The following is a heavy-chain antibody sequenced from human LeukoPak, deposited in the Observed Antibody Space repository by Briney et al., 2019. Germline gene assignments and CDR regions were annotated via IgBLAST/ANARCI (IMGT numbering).Heavy chain of an antibody. D-gene: IGHD4-17*01. CDR1: GGTFSSYA. CDR3: ASGVDYVGDY. CDR2: IIPIFGTA. Sequence: SVKVSCKASGGTFSSYAISWLRQAPGQRLEWMGGIIPIFGTANYAQKFQGRVTITADESTSTAYMELSSLRSEDTAVYYCASGVDYVGDYWGQGTLVTVSS. J-gene: IGHJ4*02. V-gene: IGHV1-69*13.